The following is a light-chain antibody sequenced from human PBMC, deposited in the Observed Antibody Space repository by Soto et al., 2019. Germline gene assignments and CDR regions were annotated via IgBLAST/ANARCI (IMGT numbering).Light chain of an antibody. J-gene: IGKJ5*01. CDR2: DAS. Sequence: DIQMTQSPSSLSASVGDRVTIICQASQNINNYLNWYQQKPGRAPKLLIYDASNLEAGVPSRFRGSGSGTDFTFTISRLQPEDIATYYCQQYENLPTFGPGTRLEIK. V-gene: IGKV1-33*01. CDR3: QQYENLPT. CDR1: QNINNY.